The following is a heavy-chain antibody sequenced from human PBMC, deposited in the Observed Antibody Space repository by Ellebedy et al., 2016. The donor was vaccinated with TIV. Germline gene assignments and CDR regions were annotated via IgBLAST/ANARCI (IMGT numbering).Heavy chain of an antibody. V-gene: IGHV3-7*01. CDR3: ARSPGYSNSWYDD. CDR1: GFTFSSYW. J-gene: IGHJ5*02. Sequence: GESLKISCAASGFTFSSYWMSWVRQAPGKGLEWVANIKQDGSEKYYVDSVKGRFTISRDNAKNSLYLQMNSLRAEDTAVYYCARSPGYSNSWYDDWGQGTLVTVSS. D-gene: IGHD6-13*01. CDR2: IKQDGSEK.